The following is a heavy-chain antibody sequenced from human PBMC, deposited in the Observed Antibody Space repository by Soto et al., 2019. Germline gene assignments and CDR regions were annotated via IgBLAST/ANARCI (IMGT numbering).Heavy chain of an antibody. CDR2: IIPIFGTA. CDR1: GGTFSSYA. J-gene: IGHJ6*02. V-gene: IGHV1-69*12. Sequence: QVQLVQSGAEVKKPGSSVKVSCKASGGTFSSYAISWVRQAPGQGLEWMGGIIPIFGTANYAQKFQGRVTITADEPXSXAYMELSSLRSEDTAVYYCARPYGSGAKYYYYGMDVWGQGTTVTVSS. CDR3: ARPYGSGAKYYYYGMDV. D-gene: IGHD3-10*01.